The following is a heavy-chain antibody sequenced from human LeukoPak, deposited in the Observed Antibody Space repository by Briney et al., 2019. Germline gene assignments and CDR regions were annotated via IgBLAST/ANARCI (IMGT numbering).Heavy chain of an antibody. Sequence: GGSLRLSCVASGFTFSGFSMNWVRQAPGKGLEWVSSISSSGRYIYYADSVKGRFTVSRDNAKNSLYLQMNSLRAEDTAVYYCARETYYYGSGSYSPFDFWGQGTLVTVSS. V-gene: IGHV3-21*01. CDR2: ISSSGRYI. CDR3: ARETYYYGSGSYSPFDF. D-gene: IGHD3-10*01. CDR1: GFTFSGFS. J-gene: IGHJ4*02.